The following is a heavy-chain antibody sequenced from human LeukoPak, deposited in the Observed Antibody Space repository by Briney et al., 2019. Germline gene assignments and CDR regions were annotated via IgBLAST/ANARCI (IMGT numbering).Heavy chain of an antibody. CDR2: ISYDATSE. V-gene: IGHV3-30*18. CDR3: AKGYSGSPRDYFDY. J-gene: IGHJ4*02. Sequence: PGGSLRLSCAASGFTFSNYGMHWVRQAPGKGLEWVAVISYDATSEYYADSVKGRFTISRDNSKNTLYLQMNSLRAEDTAVYYCAKGYSGSPRDYFDYWGQGTLVTVSS. D-gene: IGHD1-26*01. CDR1: GFTFSNYG.